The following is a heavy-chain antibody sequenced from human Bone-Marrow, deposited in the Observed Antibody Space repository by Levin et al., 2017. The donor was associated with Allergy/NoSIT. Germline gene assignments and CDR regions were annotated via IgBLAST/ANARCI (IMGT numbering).Heavy chain of an antibody. V-gene: IGHV3-48*03. CDR1: GFSFSNYE. CDR3: ARDRRGITLDQGVENLLDY. CDR2: ISSSGITI. D-gene: IGHD3-10*01. J-gene: IGHJ4*02. Sequence: GESLKISCAASGFSFSNYEMNWVRQAPGKRLEWVSSISSSGITIYYADSVKGRFTISRDNTKNSLFLQMDSLSAEDTAVYYCARDRRGITLDQGVENLLDYWGQGTLVTVAS.